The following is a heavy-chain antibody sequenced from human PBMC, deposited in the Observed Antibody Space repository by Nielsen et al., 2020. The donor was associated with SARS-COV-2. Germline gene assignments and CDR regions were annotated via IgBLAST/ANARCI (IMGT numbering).Heavy chain of an antibody. CDR1: GFTFTSYA. CDR2: ITASGDYT. J-gene: IGHJ3*02. CDR3: ARDTRAFDI. Sequence: GGSLRLSCAASGFTFTSYAMAWVRQAPGKGLEWVSTITASGDYTYYADSVKGRFTISRDISQNTLYLQMNSLRVDDTAVYYCARDTRAFDIWGLGTMVAVSS. V-gene: IGHV3-23*01. D-gene: IGHD2-15*01.